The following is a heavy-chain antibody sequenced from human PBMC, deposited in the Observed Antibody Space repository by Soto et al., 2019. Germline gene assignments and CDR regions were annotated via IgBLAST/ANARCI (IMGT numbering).Heavy chain of an antibody. Sequence: PGGSLRLSCAASGFTLSDYYMSWIRQAPGKGLEWVSYISSSGSTIYYADSVKGRFTISRDNAKNSLYLQMNSLRAEDTAVYYCARDASRIRQPEDYWGQGTLVTVSS. CDR3: ARDASRIRQPEDY. V-gene: IGHV3-11*01. CDR1: GFTLSDYY. D-gene: IGHD5-18*01. J-gene: IGHJ4*02. CDR2: ISSSGSTI.